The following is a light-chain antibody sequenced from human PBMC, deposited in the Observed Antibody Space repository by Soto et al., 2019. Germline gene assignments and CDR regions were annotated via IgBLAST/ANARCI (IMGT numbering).Light chain of an antibody. CDR1: QSISTE. CDR2: SAS. J-gene: IGKJ2*01. CDR3: QQGHKLPLT. V-gene: IGKV3-15*01. Sequence: EIVMMQSPATLSVSPGERATLSCRASQSISTELAWYQQKPGQPPRLLIYSASTRATGVPARFTGSGSGSEFPLNISRLQSEDFAVYYRQQGHKLPLTFGQGTRLEI.